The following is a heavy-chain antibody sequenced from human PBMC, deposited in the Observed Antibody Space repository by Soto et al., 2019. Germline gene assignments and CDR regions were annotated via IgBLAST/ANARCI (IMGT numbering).Heavy chain of an antibody. CDR2: IKSKTDGGTT. CDR3: FRVVVAATHYYYGMDV. Sequence: GGSLRLSCAASGFTFSNAWMNWVRQAPGKGLEWVGRIKSKTDGGTTDYAAPVKGRFTISRDDSKNTLYLQMNSLKTEDTAVYYCFRVVVAATHYYYGMDVWGQGTTVTISS. J-gene: IGHJ6*02. CDR1: GFTFSNAW. V-gene: IGHV3-15*07. D-gene: IGHD2-15*01.